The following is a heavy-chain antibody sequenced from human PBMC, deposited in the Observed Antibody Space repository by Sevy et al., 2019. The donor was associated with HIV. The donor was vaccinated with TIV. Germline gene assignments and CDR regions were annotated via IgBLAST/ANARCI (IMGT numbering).Heavy chain of an antibody. Sequence: ASVKVSCKASGFTFTGYKVHWVRQAPGQGLEWMGWIDPYTGGTTYSQKFKGRVTMTRDTSVSTAYMEVRSLRPDDTAVYFCASVSSTWYNYIYYMDVWGKGTTVTVSS. J-gene: IGHJ6*03. CDR2: IDPYTGGT. V-gene: IGHV1-2*02. CDR3: ASVSSTWYNYIYYMDV. D-gene: IGHD6-13*01. CDR1: GFTFTGYK.